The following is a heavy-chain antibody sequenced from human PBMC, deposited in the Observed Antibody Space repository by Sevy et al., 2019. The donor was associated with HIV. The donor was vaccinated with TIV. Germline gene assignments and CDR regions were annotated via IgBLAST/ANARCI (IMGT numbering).Heavy chain of an antibody. J-gene: IGHJ6*03. CDR3: AKYAASTETHYQLRPVYYYYYYMDV. Sequence: GGSLRLSCVASGFTFSSYGMSWVRQAPGKGLEWVSGIIISGSGGSTYYADSVKGRFTISRDNSKNTLYLQMNSLRAEDTAVYYCAKYAASTETHYQLRPVYYYYYYMDVWGKGTTVTVSS. V-gene: IGHV3-23*01. D-gene: IGHD2-2*01. CDR1: GFTFSSYG. CDR2: IIISGSGGST.